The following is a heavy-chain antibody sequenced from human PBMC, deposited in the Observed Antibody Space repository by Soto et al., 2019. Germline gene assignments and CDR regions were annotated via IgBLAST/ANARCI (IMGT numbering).Heavy chain of an antibody. Sequence: PSETLSLTCSVSGDSVSRGSHSWTWTRQPPGKGLEFLGYIYYPGSTNYNPSLKSRVTISVDTSKNQISLKLTSVTTADTAVYYCARTSTGYGHGDYWGHGTLVTVSS. CDR2: IYYPGST. CDR1: GDSVSRGSHS. V-gene: IGHV4-61*01. CDR3: ARTSTGYGHGDY. J-gene: IGHJ4*01. D-gene: IGHD2-15*01.